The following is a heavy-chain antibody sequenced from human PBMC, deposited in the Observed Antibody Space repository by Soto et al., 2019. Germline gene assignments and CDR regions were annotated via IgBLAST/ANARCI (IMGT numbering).Heavy chain of an antibody. Sequence: PGGSLRLSCAASGFTFSSYGMHWVRQAPGKGLEWVAVIWYDGSNKYYADSVKGRFTISRDNSKNTLYLQMNSLRAEDTAVYYCARGDYYDSSAPGPFDYWGQGTLVTVSS. CDR1: GFTFSSYG. J-gene: IGHJ4*02. V-gene: IGHV3-33*01. CDR3: ARGDYYDSSAPGPFDY. D-gene: IGHD3-22*01. CDR2: IWYDGSNK.